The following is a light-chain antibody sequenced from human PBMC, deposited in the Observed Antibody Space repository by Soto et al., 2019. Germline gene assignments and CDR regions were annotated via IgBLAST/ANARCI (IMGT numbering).Light chain of an antibody. CDR1: QTVGNNY. CDR3: HQYAFSPLT. Sequence: EIVFTQSPGTLSLSPGERATLSCRASQTVGNNYLAWFRQKPGQTPRLVIYNAFSRATGIPDRFSGSGSGTDFTLTISRLEPEDFAVYYCHQYAFSPLTFGQGTKVDIK. V-gene: IGKV3-20*01. J-gene: IGKJ2*01. CDR2: NAF.